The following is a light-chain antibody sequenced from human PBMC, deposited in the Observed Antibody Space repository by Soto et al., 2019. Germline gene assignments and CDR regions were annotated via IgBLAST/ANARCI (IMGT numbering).Light chain of an antibody. CDR1: SSNIGAGYD. Sequence: QTVVTQPPSVSGAPGQRVTISCTGSSSNIGAGYDVHWYQQLPGTAPKLLIYGNSNRPSGVPDRFSGSKSGTSASLAITGLQDEDEADYYCQSYDSRLRGVVFGGGTQLTVL. CDR3: QSYDSRLRGVV. V-gene: IGLV1-40*01. CDR2: GNS. J-gene: IGLJ2*01.